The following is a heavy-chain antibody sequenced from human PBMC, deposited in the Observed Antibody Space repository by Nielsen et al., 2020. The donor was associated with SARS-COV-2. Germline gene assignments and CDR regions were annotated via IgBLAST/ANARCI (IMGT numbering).Heavy chain of an antibody. J-gene: IGHJ6*02. CDR1: GYTFTGYY. CDR3: ASWEGYCSSTSCAYYGMDV. D-gene: IGHD2-2*01. Sequence: ASVKVSCKASGYTFTGYYMHWVRQAPGQGLEWMGWINPNSGGTNYAQKFQGRVTMTRDTSISTAYMELSRLRSDDTAVYYCASWEGYCSSTSCAYYGMDVWGQGTTVTVSS. CDR2: INPNSGGT. V-gene: IGHV1-2*02.